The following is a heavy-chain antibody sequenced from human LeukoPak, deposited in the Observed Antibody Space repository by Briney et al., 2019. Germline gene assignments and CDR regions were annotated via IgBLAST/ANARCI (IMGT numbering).Heavy chain of an antibody. CDR3: ARLAYGSGSYHY. CDR2: INHSGST. D-gene: IGHD3-10*01. Sequence: NPSETLSLTCAVYGGSFSGYYWSCIRQPPGKGLEWIGEINHSGSTNYNPSLKSRDTISVDTSKNQFSLKLSSVTAADTAVYYCARLAYGSGSYHYWRQGTLVTVSS. V-gene: IGHV4-34*01. J-gene: IGHJ4*02. CDR1: GGSFSGYY.